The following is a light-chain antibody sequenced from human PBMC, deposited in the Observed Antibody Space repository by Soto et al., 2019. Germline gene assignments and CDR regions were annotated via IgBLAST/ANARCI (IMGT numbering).Light chain of an antibody. CDR2: WAS. J-gene: IGKJ4*01. V-gene: IGKV4-1*01. CDR3: QQYYTTPLT. Sequence: DIVMTQSPCSLSVSLGERATINCKSSQSVLYSSNHQNYLAWYQQKPGQPPQLLIYWASTRESGVPDRFSGSGSGTDFTLTISSLQAEDVAVYYCQQYYTTPLTFGGGTKVDIK. CDR1: QSVLYSSNHQNY.